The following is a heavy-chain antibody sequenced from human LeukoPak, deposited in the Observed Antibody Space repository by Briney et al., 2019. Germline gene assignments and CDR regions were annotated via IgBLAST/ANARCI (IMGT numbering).Heavy chain of an antibody. CDR1: GFTFSSYA. CDR2: ISYDGSNK. V-gene: IGHV3-30-3*01. CDR3: ARPKGHHAWVGNWFDP. Sequence: GGSLRLSCAASGFTFSSYAMHWVRQAPGKGLEWVAVISYDGSNKYYADSVKGRFTISRDNSKNTLYLQMNSLRAEDTAVYYCARPKGHHAWVGNWFDPWGQGTLVTVSS. J-gene: IGHJ5*02.